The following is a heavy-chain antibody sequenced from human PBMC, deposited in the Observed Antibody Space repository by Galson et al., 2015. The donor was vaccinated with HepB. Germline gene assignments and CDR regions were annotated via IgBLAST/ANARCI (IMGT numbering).Heavy chain of an antibody. Sequence: SLRLSCAASGFLFRGYAMTWVRQAPGKGLHWVSTISGSGDTTYYADGVKGRFTISRDNARNTLYVQMSSLRAEDTAMYYCAKAPFHSAYRDFYFENWGLGTLVTVSS. D-gene: IGHD2-21*02. V-gene: IGHV3-23*01. CDR2: ISGSGDTT. J-gene: IGHJ4*02. CDR3: AKAPFHSAYRDFYFEN. CDR1: GFLFRGYA.